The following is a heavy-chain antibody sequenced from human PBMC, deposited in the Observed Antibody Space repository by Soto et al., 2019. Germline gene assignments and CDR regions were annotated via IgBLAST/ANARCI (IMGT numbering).Heavy chain of an antibody. CDR1: GFTFSSYG. CDR2: IWFDGNKE. V-gene: IGHV3-33*01. CDR3: AIGMGQQAPDYFDY. J-gene: IGHJ4*02. D-gene: IGHD6-13*01. Sequence: QVQLVESGGGAVQPGRSLRLSCVASGFTFSSYGMHWVRQAPGKGLEWVSVIWFDGNKEYYADPVKGRFTISRDNSKNTLYLQMNSLRAEDTAVYYCAIGMGQQAPDYFDYWGQGTLVTVSS.